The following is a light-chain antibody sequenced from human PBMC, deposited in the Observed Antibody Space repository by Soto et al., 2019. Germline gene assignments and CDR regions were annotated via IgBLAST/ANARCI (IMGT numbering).Light chain of an antibody. J-gene: IGKJ1*01. V-gene: IGKV3-20*01. CDR3: QQYGSSRT. CDR2: GAS. Sequence: EIVLTQSPGTLSLSPGERATLSCRASQSVSSSYLAWYQQKPGQAPRLLIYGASSRATGIPDRFSGSGSGTDFTLTISRLEPEYFAVYYCQQYGSSRTFGQGTKV. CDR1: QSVSSSY.